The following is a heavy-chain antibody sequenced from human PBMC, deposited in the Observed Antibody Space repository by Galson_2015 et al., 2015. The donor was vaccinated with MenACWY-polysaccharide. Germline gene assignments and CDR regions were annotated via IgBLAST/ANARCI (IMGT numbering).Heavy chain of an antibody. V-gene: IGHV4-31*03. CDR3: ARGVYCGGACYSGIDS. J-gene: IGHJ4*02. CDR2: SHDSGST. CDR1: RGSITTGGYY. D-gene: IGHD2-21*02. Sequence: TLSLTCTVSRGSITTGGYYWTWVRQHPGKGLEWMGYSHDSGSTYYNPSLKSRLTISPDTSKNQFYLDLSSVTAADTAVYYCARGVYCGGACYSGIDSWGQGTLVTVSS.